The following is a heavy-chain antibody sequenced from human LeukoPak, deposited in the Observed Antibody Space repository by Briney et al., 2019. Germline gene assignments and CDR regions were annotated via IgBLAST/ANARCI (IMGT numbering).Heavy chain of an antibody. CDR2: INHSGST. CDR1: GGSFSGYY. V-gene: IGHV4-34*01. D-gene: IGHD2-15*01. J-gene: IGHJ6*03. CDR3: ARGIVVVAQLGYYYYYMDV. Sequence: SETLSLTCAVYGGSFSGYYWSWIRQPPGKGLEWIGEINHSGSTNYNPSLKSRVTISVDTSKNQFSLKLSSVTAADAAVYCCARGIVVVAQLGYYYYYMDVWGKGTTVTISS.